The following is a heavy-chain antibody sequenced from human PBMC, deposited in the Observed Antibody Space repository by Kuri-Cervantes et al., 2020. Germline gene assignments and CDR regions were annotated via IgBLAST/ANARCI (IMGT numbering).Heavy chain of an antibody. D-gene: IGHD3-22*01. CDR1: GGSISSSSYY. Sequence: SETLSLTCTVSGGSISSSSYYWGWIRQPPGKGLEWIGSIYYSGSTYYNPSLKSRVTISVDTSKNQFSLKLSSVTAADTAVYYCARWSSGDANWFDPWGQGTLVTVSS. V-gene: IGHV4-39*07. J-gene: IGHJ5*02. CDR3: ARWSSGDANWFDP. CDR2: IYYSGST.